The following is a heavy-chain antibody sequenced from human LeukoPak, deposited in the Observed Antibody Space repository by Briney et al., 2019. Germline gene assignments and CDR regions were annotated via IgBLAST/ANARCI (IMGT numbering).Heavy chain of an antibody. CDR2: ISSSSSYI. V-gene: IGHV3-21*01. J-gene: IGHJ5*02. D-gene: IGHD2-2*01. CDR3: ARASIVAVPAALNWFDP. CDR1: GFTFSSYS. Sequence: GGSLRLSCAASGFTFSSYSMNWVRQAPGKGLEWVSSISSSSSYIYYADSVKGRFTISRDNAKNSLYLQMNSLRAEDTAVYYCARASIVAVPAALNWFDPWGQGTLVTVSS.